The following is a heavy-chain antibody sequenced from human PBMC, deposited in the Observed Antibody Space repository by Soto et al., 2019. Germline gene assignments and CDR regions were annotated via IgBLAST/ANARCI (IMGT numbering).Heavy chain of an antibody. Sequence: EVQLVESGGGLVQPGGSLRLSCAASGFTVSTKYMSWVRQAPGKGLEWVSVIYSGGSTFYADSVRGRFTISRDNSTNTVNLQMNSLRADDTALYYCAREPWAADYWGQGPLVTVSS. V-gene: IGHV3-66*01. CDR3: AREPWAADY. D-gene: IGHD3-16*01. CDR1: GFTVSTKY. CDR2: IYSGGST. J-gene: IGHJ4*02.